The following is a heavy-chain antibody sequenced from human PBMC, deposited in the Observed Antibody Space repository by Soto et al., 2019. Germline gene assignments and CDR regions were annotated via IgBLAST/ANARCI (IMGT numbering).Heavy chain of an antibody. D-gene: IGHD2-8*01. CDR2: FDPEDGET. CDR3: ATEYCTNGVCFNWFDP. CDR1: GYTLTELS. Sequence: ASVKVSCKVSGYTLTELSMHWVRQAPGKGLEWMGGFDPEDGETIYAQKFQGRVTMTEDTSTDTAYMELSSLRSEDTAVYYCATEYCTNGVCFNWFDPWGPGTLVTVSS. V-gene: IGHV1-24*01. J-gene: IGHJ5*02.